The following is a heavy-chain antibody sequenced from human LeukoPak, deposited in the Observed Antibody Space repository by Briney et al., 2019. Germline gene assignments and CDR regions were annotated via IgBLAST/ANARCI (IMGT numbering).Heavy chain of an antibody. Sequence: SETLSLTCTVSGGSISSYYWSWNRQPPGKGLEWIGYIYYSGSTNYNPSLKSRVTISVDTSKNQFSLKLSSVTAADTAVYYCAREGFGELGIDYWGQGTLVTVSS. CDR1: GGSISSYY. CDR2: IYYSGST. CDR3: AREGFGELGIDY. J-gene: IGHJ4*02. V-gene: IGHV4-59*01. D-gene: IGHD3-10*01.